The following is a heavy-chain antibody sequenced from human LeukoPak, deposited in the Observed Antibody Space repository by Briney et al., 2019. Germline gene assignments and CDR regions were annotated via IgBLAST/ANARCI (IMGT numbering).Heavy chain of an antibody. CDR2: INPNSGGT. D-gene: IGHD7-27*01. CDR1: GYTFTGYY. V-gene: IGHV1-2*06. CDR3: ARDRGELGDEGWFDP. J-gene: IGHJ5*02. Sequence: GASVKVSCKASGYTFTGYYMHWVRQVPGQGLEWMGRINPNSGGTNYAQKFQGRVTMTRDTSISTAYMELSRLRSDDAAVYYCARDRGELGDEGWFDPWGQGTLVTVSS.